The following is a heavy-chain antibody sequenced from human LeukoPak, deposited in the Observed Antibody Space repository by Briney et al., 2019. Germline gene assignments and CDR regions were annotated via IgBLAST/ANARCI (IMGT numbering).Heavy chain of an antibody. V-gene: IGHV4-34*01. D-gene: IGHD3-22*01. Sequence: SETLSLTCAVYGGSFSGYYWSWIRQPPGKGLGWIGEINHSGSTNYNPSLKSRVTISVDTFKNQFSLKLSSVTAADTAVYYCARAIYDSSGSMNFDYWGQGTLVTVSS. CDR3: ARAIYDSSGSMNFDY. CDR2: INHSGST. CDR1: GGSFSGYY. J-gene: IGHJ4*02.